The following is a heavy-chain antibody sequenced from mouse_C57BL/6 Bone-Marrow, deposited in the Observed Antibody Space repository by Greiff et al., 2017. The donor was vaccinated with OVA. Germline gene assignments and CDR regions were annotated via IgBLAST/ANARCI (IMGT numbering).Heavy chain of an antibody. Sequence: EVKLQESGPELVKPGASVKIPCKASGYTFTDYNMDWVKQSHGKSLEWIGDINPNNGGTIYNQKFKGKATLTVDKSSSTAYMELRSLTSEDTAVYYCARPYGVSHWYFDVWGTGTTVTVSS. J-gene: IGHJ1*03. CDR1: GYTFTDYN. CDR2: INPNNGGT. D-gene: IGHD1-1*01. V-gene: IGHV1-18*01. CDR3: ARPYGVSHWYFDV.